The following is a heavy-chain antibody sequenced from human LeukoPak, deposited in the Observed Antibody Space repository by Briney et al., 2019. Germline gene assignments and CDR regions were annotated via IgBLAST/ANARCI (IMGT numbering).Heavy chain of an antibody. D-gene: IGHD6-13*01. CDR1: GGSISSYY. J-gene: IGHJ4*02. Sequence: SETLSPTCTVSGGSISSYYWNWIRRPPGKGLEWIGYIYYSGSTNYSPSLKSRVAISVDASKNQFSLKLSSVTAADTAVYYCARQGGYSSSPDYWGQGTLVTVSS. V-gene: IGHV4-59*08. CDR3: ARQGGYSSSPDY. CDR2: IYYSGST.